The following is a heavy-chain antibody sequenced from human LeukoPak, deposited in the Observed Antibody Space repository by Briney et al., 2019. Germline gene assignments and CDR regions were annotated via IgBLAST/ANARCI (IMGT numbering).Heavy chain of an antibody. D-gene: IGHD1-14*01. Sequence: ASVKVSFKASGYTFTSYGISWVRQAPGQGLEWMGWISAYNGNTNYAQKLQGRVTMTTDTSTSTDYMELSSLRSEDTAVYYCANAFAGNLVDDWGQGTLVTVSS. V-gene: IGHV1-18*01. CDR2: ISAYNGNT. CDR1: GYTFTSYG. CDR3: ANAFAGNLVDD. J-gene: IGHJ4*02.